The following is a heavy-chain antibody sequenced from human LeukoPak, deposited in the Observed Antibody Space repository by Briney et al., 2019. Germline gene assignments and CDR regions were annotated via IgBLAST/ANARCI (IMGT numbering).Heavy chain of an antibody. V-gene: IGHV3-21*01. CDR1: GFTFSSYG. D-gene: IGHD5-12*01. Sequence: PGGSLRLSCAASGFTFSSYGMNWVRQAPGKGLEWVSSISSSSSYIYYADSVKGRFTISRDNAKNSLYLQMNSLRAEDTAVYYCARDQAVATIYFDYWGQGTLVTVSS. J-gene: IGHJ4*02. CDR2: ISSSSSYI. CDR3: ARDQAVATIYFDY.